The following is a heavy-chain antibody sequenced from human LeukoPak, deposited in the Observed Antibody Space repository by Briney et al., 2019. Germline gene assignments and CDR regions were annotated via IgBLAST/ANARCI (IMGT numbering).Heavy chain of an antibody. J-gene: IGHJ4*02. CDR1: GGSVSGYY. V-gene: IGHV4-59*02. Sequence: SETLALTCTVSGGSVSGYYWGWIRQPPGKGLEWIGYIYYSGSTDYHPSLKSRVTISVDTSKNQFSLKLSSVTAADTAVYYCARVKRYCSGGSCSGYYFDYWGQGTLVTVSS. CDR3: ARVKRYCSGGSCSGYYFDY. CDR2: IYYSGST. D-gene: IGHD2-15*01.